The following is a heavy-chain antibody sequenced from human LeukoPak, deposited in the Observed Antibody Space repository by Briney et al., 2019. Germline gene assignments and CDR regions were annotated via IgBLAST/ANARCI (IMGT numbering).Heavy chain of an antibody. D-gene: IGHD6-19*01. CDR3: ATDIAVAGKGTYYFDY. Sequence: ASVKVSCKASGYTFTGYYMHWVRQAPGQGLEWMEWINPNSGGTNYAQRFQGRVTMTRDTSISTAYMELSRLRSDDTAVYYCATDIAVAGKGTYYFDYWGQGTLVTVSS. CDR2: INPNSGGT. J-gene: IGHJ4*02. V-gene: IGHV1-2*02. CDR1: GYTFTGYY.